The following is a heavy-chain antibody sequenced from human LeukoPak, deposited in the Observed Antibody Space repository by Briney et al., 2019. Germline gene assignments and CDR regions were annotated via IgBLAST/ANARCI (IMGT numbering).Heavy chain of an antibody. Sequence: GGSLRLSCAASGFTFSSYSMNWVRQAPGKGLEWVSSISSSSSYIYYADSVKGRFTISRDNAKKSLYLQMNSLRAEDTAVYYCARSPRYAYSSGWYLFDYWGQGTLVTVSS. CDR3: ARSPRYAYSSGWYLFDY. J-gene: IGHJ4*02. D-gene: IGHD6-19*01. CDR1: GFTFSSYS. CDR2: ISSSSSYI. V-gene: IGHV3-21*01.